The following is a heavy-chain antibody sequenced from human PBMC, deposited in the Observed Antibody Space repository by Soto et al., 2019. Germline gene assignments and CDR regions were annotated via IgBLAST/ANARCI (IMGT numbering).Heavy chain of an antibody. CDR3: ARRIPGMGHFDY. Sequence: QLQLQESGPGLVKPSETLSLTCTVSGGSISSSSYYWGWIRQPPGKGLEWIGSIYYSGSTYYNPSLKRQVTISVDTSKNQVALKLSSVTAADTAVYYCARRIPGMGHFDYWGQGTLVTVSS. V-gene: IGHV4-39*01. D-gene: IGHD1-1*01. CDR1: GGSISSSSYY. J-gene: IGHJ4*02. CDR2: IYYSGST.